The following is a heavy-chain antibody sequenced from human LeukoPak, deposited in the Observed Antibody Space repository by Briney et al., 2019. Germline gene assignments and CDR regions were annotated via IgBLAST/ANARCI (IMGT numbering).Heavy chain of an antibody. V-gene: IGHV4-34*01. Sequence: SETLSLTCAVYGGSFSGYYWSWIRQPPEKGLEWMGEINHSGSTNYHPSLKRRVTISVDTSKNQFSLKLSSVTAADTAVYYCARGGCSGGSCYFKANWFDPWGQGTLVTVSS. CDR1: GGSFSGYY. J-gene: IGHJ5*02. CDR2: INHSGST. D-gene: IGHD2-15*01. CDR3: ARGGCSGGSCYFKANWFDP.